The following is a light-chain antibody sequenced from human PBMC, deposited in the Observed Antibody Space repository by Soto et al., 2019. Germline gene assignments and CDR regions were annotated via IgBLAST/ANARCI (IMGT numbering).Light chain of an antibody. Sequence: EIVMTQSPATLSVSPGERATLSCRASQSVSRNLAWYRQKPGQAPRLLIYGASTRATATPARFSGSGSGTEFTLTISSLQSEDFAVYYCQQYNVLPYTFGQGTKLEIK. CDR3: QQYNVLPYT. CDR1: QSVSRN. CDR2: GAS. V-gene: IGKV3-15*01. J-gene: IGKJ2*01.